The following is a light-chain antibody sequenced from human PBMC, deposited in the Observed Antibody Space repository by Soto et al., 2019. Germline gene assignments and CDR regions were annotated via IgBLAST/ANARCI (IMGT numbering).Light chain of an antibody. Sequence: DIQMTQSPSSLSASVGDRVTITCRASQSISTYWNWYQQKPGKAPNLLIYAAFSLQTGVPSRFSGSGSGTDFTLTISSLQPEDFATYFCQQSYSTPRFTFGPGTKVEIK. CDR2: AAF. CDR1: QSISTY. V-gene: IGKV1-39*01. J-gene: IGKJ3*01. CDR3: QQSYSTPRFT.